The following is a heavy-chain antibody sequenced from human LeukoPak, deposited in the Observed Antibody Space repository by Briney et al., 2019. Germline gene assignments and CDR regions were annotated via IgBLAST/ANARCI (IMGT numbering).Heavy chain of an antibody. Sequence: GGPLRLSCAASGFTFSDFWMSWVRQAPGKGLEWVANIRQDGREEYYVASVKGRFTISRDNAKSSLYLQMSFLRVEDTAVYYCARDDGAGSYAGDYWGQGTLVTVSS. CDR3: ARDDGAGSYAGDY. J-gene: IGHJ4*02. D-gene: IGHD6-19*01. CDR1: GFTFSDFW. V-gene: IGHV3-7*03. CDR2: IRQDGREE.